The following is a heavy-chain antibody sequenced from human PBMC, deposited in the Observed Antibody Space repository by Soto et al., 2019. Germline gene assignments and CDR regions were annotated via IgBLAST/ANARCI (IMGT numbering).Heavy chain of an antibody. D-gene: IGHD2-21*01. J-gene: IGHJ5*02. CDR2: IYVTGAV. CDR3: ARLRIATNNYKWFDP. CDR1: GAALNSGNHY. Sequence: SETLSLTCSISGAALNSGNHYWSWIRQVPGKGLEWIGHIYVTGAVDYNPSLRDRITISQDTSERQFSLNLRLVTAADTAVYYCARLRIATNNYKWFDPWGQGTLVTVSS. V-gene: IGHV4-31*03.